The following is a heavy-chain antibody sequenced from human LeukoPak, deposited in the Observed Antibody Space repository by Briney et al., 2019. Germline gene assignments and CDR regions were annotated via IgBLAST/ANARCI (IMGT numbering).Heavy chain of an antibody. V-gene: IGHV3-66*01. D-gene: IGHD3-16*01. CDR2: VYSGGNT. Sequence: HPGGPLRLSCTASGFTVSSDYMSWVRQAPGKGLEWVSVVYSGGNTYYADSVKGRFTISRDNSKNTLYLQMNSLRAEDTAVYYCAREPPGGGFDYWGQGTLVTVSS. J-gene: IGHJ4*02. CDR1: GFTVSSDY. CDR3: AREPPGGGFDY.